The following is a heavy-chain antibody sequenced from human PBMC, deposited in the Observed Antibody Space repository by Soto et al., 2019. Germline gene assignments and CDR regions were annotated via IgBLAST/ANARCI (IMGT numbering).Heavy chain of an antibody. CDR2: INHSGST. Sequence: SETLSLTCAVYGGSFSGYYWSWIRQPPGKGLEWIGEINHSGSTNYNPSLKSRVTISVDTTKNQFSLKLSSVTAADTAVYYCARGEGGRLGTILPLSGYFDYWGQGTLVTVSS. V-gene: IGHV4-34*01. CDR1: GGSFSGYY. D-gene: IGHD7-27*01. CDR3: ARGEGGRLGTILPLSGYFDY. J-gene: IGHJ4*02.